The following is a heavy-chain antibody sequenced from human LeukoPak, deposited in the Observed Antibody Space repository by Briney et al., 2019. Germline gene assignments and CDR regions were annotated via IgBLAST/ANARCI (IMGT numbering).Heavy chain of an antibody. CDR2: INPNSGGT. CDR1: GYTFTGYY. V-gene: IGHV1-2*02. D-gene: IGHD3-10*01. J-gene: IGHJ4*02. Sequence: ASVKVSCKASGYTFTGYYMHWVRQAPGQGLEWMGWINPNSGGTNYAQKFQGRVTMTRDTSISTAYMELSGLRSDDTAVYYCAREEESDANFDYWGQGTLVTVSS. CDR3: AREEESDANFDY.